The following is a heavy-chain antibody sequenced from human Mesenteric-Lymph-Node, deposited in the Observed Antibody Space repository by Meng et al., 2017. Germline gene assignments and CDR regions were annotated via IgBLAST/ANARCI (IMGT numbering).Heavy chain of an antibody. D-gene: IGHD4-17*01. CDR2: INHSGST. V-gene: IGHV4-34*01. J-gene: IGHJ4*02. CDR1: GGAFRGYY. CDR3: ARGPTTYFDY. Sequence: HGHQRDWGAGLLRLSATLVLTCPVYGGAFRGYYWSCIRQPPGKGLEWIGEINHSGSTNYNPSLKSRVTISVDTSKNQFSLKLSSVTAADTAVYYCARGPTTYFDYWGQGTLVTVSS.